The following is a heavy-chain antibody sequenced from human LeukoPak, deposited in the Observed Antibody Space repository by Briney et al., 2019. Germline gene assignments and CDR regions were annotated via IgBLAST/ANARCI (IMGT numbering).Heavy chain of an antibody. D-gene: IGHD6-13*01. Sequence: RASVKVSCKASGGTFSIYAISWVRQAPGQGLEWMGGIIPIFGTANYAQKFQGRVTITADESTSTAYMELSSLRSEDTAVYYCARGVPKGKAAAGISEPYYFDYWGQGTLVTVSS. J-gene: IGHJ4*02. CDR2: IIPIFGTA. V-gene: IGHV1-69*13. CDR3: ARGVPKGKAAAGISEPYYFDY. CDR1: GGTFSIYA.